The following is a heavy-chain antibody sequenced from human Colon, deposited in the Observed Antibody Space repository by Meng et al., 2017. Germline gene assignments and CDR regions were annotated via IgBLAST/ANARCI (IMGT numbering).Heavy chain of an antibody. D-gene: IGHD3-22*01. V-gene: IGHV4-39*02. CDR2: IGHSGTT. CDR1: GGSISTSGYY. J-gene: IGHJ4*02. CDR3: ARDSSGYADFDY. Sequence: QPQLQESGPGLVKPSEALSLTCSVSGGSISTSGYYWGWIRQPPGKGLEWIGSIGHSGTTYYTPSLRRRVTVSIDTSKNQFSLEVTSVTAADTAVYYCARDSSGYADFDYWGQGALVTVSS.